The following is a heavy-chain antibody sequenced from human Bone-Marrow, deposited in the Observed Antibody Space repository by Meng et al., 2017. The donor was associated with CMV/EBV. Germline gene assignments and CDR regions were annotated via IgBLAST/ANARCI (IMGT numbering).Heavy chain of an antibody. CDR3: ARDESVGTPIDS. J-gene: IGHJ4*02. Sequence: SLKISCAASGFTFDDYAMHWVRQAPGKGLEWVSGISWNSGSIGYADSVKGRFTISRDNAKNSVFLQMDSLGAEDTALYYCARDESVGTPIDSWGQGTLVTVSS. D-gene: IGHD1-26*01. CDR1: GFTFDDYA. CDR2: ISWNSGSI. V-gene: IGHV3-9*01.